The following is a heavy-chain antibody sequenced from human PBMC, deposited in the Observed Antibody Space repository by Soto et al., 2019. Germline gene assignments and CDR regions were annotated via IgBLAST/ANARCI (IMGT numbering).Heavy chain of an antibody. CDR2: ISSSSSTI. D-gene: IGHD6-6*01. CDR3: ARDCGFTSSSARDGMDV. CDR1: GFTFSSYS. Sequence: EVQLVESGGGLVQPGGSLRLSCAASGFTFSSYSMNWVRQAPGKGLEWVSYISSSSSTIYYADSVKGRFTISRDNAKNSLYLQMNSLRDEDTAVYYCARDCGFTSSSARDGMDVWGQGTTVTVSS. V-gene: IGHV3-48*02. J-gene: IGHJ6*02.